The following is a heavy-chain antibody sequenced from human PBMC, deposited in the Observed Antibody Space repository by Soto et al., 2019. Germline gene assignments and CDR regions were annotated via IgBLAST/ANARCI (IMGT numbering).Heavy chain of an antibody. CDR1: GFTFSSYS. V-gene: IGHV3-21*01. D-gene: IGHD2-15*01. CDR2: ISSSSSYI. CDR3: ASGGYCSGGSCYWLSFDP. Sequence: GGSLRLSCAASGFTFSSYSMNWVRQAPGKGLEWVSSISSSSSYIYYADSVKGRFTISRDNAKNSLYLQMNSLRAEDTAVYYCASGGYCSGGSCYWLSFDPWGQGTLVTVSS. J-gene: IGHJ5*02.